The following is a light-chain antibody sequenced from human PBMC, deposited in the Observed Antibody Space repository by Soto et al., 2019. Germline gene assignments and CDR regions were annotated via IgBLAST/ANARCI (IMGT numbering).Light chain of an antibody. Sequence: QSVLTQPPSASGSPGQSVTISCTGTSGDIGGYDYVSWYQQHPGKAPKLMIYEVTKRPLGVPDRFSGSESGNTASLTVSGLQAEDEADYYCSSYAGSNNPYVFGTGTKVTVL. V-gene: IGLV2-8*01. CDR3: SSYAGSNNPYV. CDR2: EVT. CDR1: SGDIGGYDY. J-gene: IGLJ1*01.